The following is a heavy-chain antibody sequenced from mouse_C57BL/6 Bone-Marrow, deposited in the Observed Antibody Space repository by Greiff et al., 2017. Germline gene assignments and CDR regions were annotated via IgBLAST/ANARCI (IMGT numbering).Heavy chain of an antibody. V-gene: IGHV5-17*01. CDR2: ISSGSSTI. CDR3: ARNGGITTVVADDAMDY. CDR1: GFTFSDYG. Sequence: DVHLVESGGGLVKPGGSLKLSCAASGFTFSDYGMHWVRQAPEKGLEWVAYISSGSSTIYYADTVKGRFTIYRDTAKNTLFLQRTSLRSEDTAMYYCARNGGITTVVADDAMDYWGQGNSVTGSS. D-gene: IGHD1-1*01. J-gene: IGHJ4*01.